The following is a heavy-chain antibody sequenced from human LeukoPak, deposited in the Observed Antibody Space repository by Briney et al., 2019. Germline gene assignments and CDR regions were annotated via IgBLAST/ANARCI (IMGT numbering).Heavy chain of an antibody. CDR2: IYQSGST. D-gene: IGHD4-17*01. V-gene: IGHV4-4*02. J-gene: IGHJ3*02. CDR3: ARDPNFYGDYPRGAFDI. CDR1: GGSISSSNW. Sequence: SETLSLTCAVSGGSISSSNWWSWVLQPPGKGLEWIVEIYQSGSTNYNPSLKSRVTISVDKSKNQFSLKLSSVTAADTAVYYCARDPNFYGDYPRGAFDIWGQGTMVTVSS.